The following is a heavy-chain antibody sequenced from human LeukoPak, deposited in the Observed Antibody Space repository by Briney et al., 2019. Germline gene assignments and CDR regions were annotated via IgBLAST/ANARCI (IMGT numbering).Heavy chain of an antibody. V-gene: IGHV3-23*01. Sequence: GGSLRLSCAASGFTFSSYAMSWVRQAPGKGLEWVSAISGSGGSTYYADSVKGRFTISRDNSKNTLYLQMNSLRAEDTAVYDCAKDGYYDSSGYSDYWGQGTLVTVSS. CDR3: AKDGYYDSSGYSDY. CDR2: ISGSGGST. D-gene: IGHD3-22*01. CDR1: GFTFSSYA. J-gene: IGHJ4*02.